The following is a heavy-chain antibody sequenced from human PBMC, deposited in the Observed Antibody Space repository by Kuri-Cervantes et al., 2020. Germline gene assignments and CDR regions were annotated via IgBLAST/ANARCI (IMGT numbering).Heavy chain of an antibody. D-gene: IGHD4-11*01. J-gene: IGHJ5*02. CDR3: VRAGPTAWFDP. CDR2: IKPDEVTT. Sequence: GESLKISCEASGFSFSNYWIHWVRQAPGKGLVWVSRIKPDEVTTTYADSVKGRFTISRDNAKNTVYLQMNSLRAEDTAVYYCVRAGPTAWFDPWGEGTLVTVSS. CDR1: GFSFSNYW. V-gene: IGHV3-74*01.